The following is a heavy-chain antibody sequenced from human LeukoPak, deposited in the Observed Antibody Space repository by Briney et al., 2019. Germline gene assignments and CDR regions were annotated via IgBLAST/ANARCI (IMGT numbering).Heavy chain of an antibody. J-gene: IGHJ6*03. Sequence: ASVKVSCKASGYTFTGYYMHWVRQAPGQGLEWMGWINPNSGGTNYAQKLQGRVTMTRDTSISTAYMELSRLRSDDTAVYYCARDIGAAAVRIYYYYYMDVWGKGTTVTVSS. V-gene: IGHV1-2*02. CDR2: INPNSGGT. D-gene: IGHD6-13*01. CDR3: ARDIGAAAVRIYYYYYMDV. CDR1: GYTFTGYY.